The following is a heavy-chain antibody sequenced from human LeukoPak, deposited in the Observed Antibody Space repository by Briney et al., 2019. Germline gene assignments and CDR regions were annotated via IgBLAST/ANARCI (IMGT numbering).Heavy chain of an antibody. CDR2: IFIDGSGT. Sequence: GGSLRLSCAASGITFSSYAMSWVRQAPGKGLVWVSRIFIDGSGTSYADSVKGRFTISRDNAKNTLYLQMNSLRVEDTAVYYCAIGDKYGYPKWGQGALVTVST. J-gene: IGHJ4*02. CDR3: AIGDKYGYPK. D-gene: IGHD5-18*01. V-gene: IGHV3-74*01. CDR1: GITFSSYA.